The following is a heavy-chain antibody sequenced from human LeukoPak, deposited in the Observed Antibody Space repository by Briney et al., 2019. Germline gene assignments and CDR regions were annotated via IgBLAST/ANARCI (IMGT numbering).Heavy chain of an antibody. CDR1: GASIFSGGYY. CDR2: IHYSGST. J-gene: IGHJ3*02. D-gene: IGHD3-10*01. V-gene: IGHV4-31*03. CDR3: ARGGGSGSYYNDAFDI. Sequence: SQTLSLTCTASGASIFSGGYYWSWIRQHPGKGLEWIGYIHYSGSTYYNPSLKSRVIISVDTSKNQFSLKLSSVTAADTAVYYCARGGGSGSYYNDAFDIWGQGTMVTVCS.